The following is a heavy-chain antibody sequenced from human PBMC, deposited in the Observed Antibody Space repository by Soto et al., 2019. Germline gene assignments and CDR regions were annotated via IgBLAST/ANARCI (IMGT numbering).Heavy chain of an antibody. CDR3: SHMRPIVQVDAFDI. J-gene: IGHJ3*02. Sequence: QITLKESGPTLVKPTQTLTLTCTFSGFSLSTSGVGVGWIRQPPGKALEWLALIYWDDDKRSSPSLKSRLTSTKYTSKNQVVLTMTNMDPVDTATYYCSHMRPIVQVDAFDIWGQGTMVTVSS. V-gene: IGHV2-5*02. D-gene: IGHD1-26*01. CDR1: GFSLSTSGVG. CDR2: IYWDDDK.